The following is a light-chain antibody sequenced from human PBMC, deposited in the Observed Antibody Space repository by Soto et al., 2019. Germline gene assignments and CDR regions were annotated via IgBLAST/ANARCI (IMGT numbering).Light chain of an antibody. Sequence: EFVLTQSPANLSLSPGERATLSCRASQSVRSSLAWYQQKPGQAPRLLIYDASNRATGIPARFSGSGSGTDFTVTISSLEPEDLAVYYCQQRSSWLLTFGGGTKVEIK. CDR2: DAS. CDR3: QQRSSWLLT. CDR1: QSVRSS. J-gene: IGKJ4*01. V-gene: IGKV3-11*01.